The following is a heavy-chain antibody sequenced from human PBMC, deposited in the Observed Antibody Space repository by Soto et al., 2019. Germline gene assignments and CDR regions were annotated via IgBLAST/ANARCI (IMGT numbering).Heavy chain of an antibody. D-gene: IGHD3-3*01. Sequence: QVPLVQSGAEVKKPGASVKVSCKASGYTFTSYGISWVRQAPGQGLEWMGWISAYNGNTNYAQKLQGRVTMTTDTSTSTASMELSSLRSDETAVYYCASSTFTIFYGMYVWGQGTTVTVSS. CDR2: ISAYNGNT. CDR1: GYTFTSYG. J-gene: IGHJ6*02. CDR3: ASSTFTIFYGMYV. V-gene: IGHV1-18*01.